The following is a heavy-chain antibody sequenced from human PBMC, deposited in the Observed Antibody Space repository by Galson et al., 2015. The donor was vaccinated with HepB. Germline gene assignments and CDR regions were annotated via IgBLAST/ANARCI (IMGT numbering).Heavy chain of an antibody. CDR2: INPNSGGT. D-gene: IGHD2-2*01. CDR3: ARERRTCSSTSCALDY. J-gene: IGHJ4*02. V-gene: IGHV1-2*04. CDR1: GYTFTGYY. Sequence: SVKVSCKASGYTFTGYYMHWVRQAPGQGLEWMGWINPNSGGTNYAQKFQGWVTMTRDTSISTAYMELSRLRSDDTAVYYCARERRTCSSTSCALDYWGQGTLVTVSS.